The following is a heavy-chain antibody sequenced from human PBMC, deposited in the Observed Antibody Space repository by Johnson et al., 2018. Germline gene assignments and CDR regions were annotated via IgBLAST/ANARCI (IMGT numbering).Heavy chain of an antibody. V-gene: IGHV3-30*03. CDR3: ARAPVVVAATGPAEYFQH. CDR1: GFTFSSYG. CDR2: ISYGGSNK. Sequence: VQLVESGGGVVKPGRSLRLSCAASGFTFSSYGMHWVRQAPGKGLEWVAVISYGGSNKYDAESGKGRFTISRDNSKNTLYLQMNSLRAEDTAVYYCARAPVVVAATGPAEYFQHWGQGTLVIVSS. D-gene: IGHD2-15*01. J-gene: IGHJ1*01.